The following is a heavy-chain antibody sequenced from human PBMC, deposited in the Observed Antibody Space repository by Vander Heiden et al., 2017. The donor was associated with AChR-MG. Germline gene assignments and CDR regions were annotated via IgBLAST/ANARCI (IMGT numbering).Heavy chain of an antibody. Sequence: QVQLVQSGAEVKKPGASVKVSCKASGYTFTGHYMHWVRQAPGQGLEWMGWINPNSGGTNYAQKFQGRVTMTRDTSISTAYMELSRLRSDDTAVYYCARAGGVLGYYDYIWGSYLDYWGQGTLVTVSS. CDR3: ARAGGVLGYYDYIWGSYLDY. V-gene: IGHV1-2*02. J-gene: IGHJ4*02. CDR1: GYTFTGHY. CDR2: INPNSGGT. D-gene: IGHD3-16*02.